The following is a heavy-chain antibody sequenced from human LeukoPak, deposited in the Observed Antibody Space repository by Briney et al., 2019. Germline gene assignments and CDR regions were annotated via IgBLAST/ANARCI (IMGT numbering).Heavy chain of an antibody. CDR1: GFTFSSYS. J-gene: IGHJ5*02. CDR2: ISSSSSYI. Sequence: PGGSLRLSCAASGFTFSSYSMNWVRQAPGKGLEWVSSISSSSSYIYYADSVKGRFTISRDNAKNSLYLQMNSLRAEDTAVYYCARGGGSGRGNWFDPWGQGSLVIVSS. CDR3: ARGGGSGRGNWFDP. D-gene: IGHD3-10*01. V-gene: IGHV3-21*04.